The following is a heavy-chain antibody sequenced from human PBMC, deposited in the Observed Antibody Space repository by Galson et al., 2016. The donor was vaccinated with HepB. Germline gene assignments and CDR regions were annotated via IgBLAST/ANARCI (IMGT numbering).Heavy chain of an antibody. CDR1: GFTFKTYA. CDR3: VRGGDDYGDPRVLDK. V-gene: IGHV3-33*01. Sequence: RSLRLSCAASGFTFKTYAMHWVRQVPGKGLEWVAVIWFDGSNKEYEDSVKGRFSISRDNSKNTMYLQMNRLRDEDTAVYYCVRGGDDYGDPRVLDKWGQGTLVSVSS. J-gene: IGHJ4*02. CDR2: IWFDGSNK. D-gene: IGHD4-17*01.